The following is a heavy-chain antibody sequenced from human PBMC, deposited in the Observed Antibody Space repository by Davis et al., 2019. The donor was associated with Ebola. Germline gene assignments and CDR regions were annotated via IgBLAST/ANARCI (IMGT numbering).Heavy chain of an antibody. J-gene: IGHJ4*02. Sequence: PGGSLRLSCEASGFSFSSYWMSWVRQAPGKGLEWVANMKQDGSDIYYVDSVKGRFTISRDDSKSALFLQMNNLRVEDTAVYYCVKGLRLLDQWGQGTPVTVSS. V-gene: IGHV3-7*03. CDR1: GFSFSSYW. CDR2: MKQDGSDI. CDR3: VKGLRLLDQ.